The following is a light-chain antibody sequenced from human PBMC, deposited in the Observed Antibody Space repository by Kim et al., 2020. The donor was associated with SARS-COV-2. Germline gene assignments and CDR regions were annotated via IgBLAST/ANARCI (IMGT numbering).Light chain of an antibody. Sequence: YLNTAEIAPLYGRAIQSVSSTYLAWYQQKPGQAPRLLIYVASSRATGIPDRFSGSGSGTDFTLTISRLEPEDFAVYYCQQYGSSPYAFGQGTKLEI. J-gene: IGKJ2*01. CDR3: QQYGSSPYA. CDR1: QSVSSTY. CDR2: VAS. V-gene: IGKV3-20*01.